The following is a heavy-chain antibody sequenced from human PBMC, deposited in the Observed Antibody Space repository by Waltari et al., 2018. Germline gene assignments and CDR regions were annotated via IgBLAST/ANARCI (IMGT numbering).Heavy chain of an antibody. CDR3: AREGGGFDYTPDY. CDR2: ISSASSYR. CDR1: GFTFSNFA. Sequence: EVQLVESGGGLVKPGGSLRLSCAASGFTFSNFAMNWVRQAPGKGREGVAFISSASSYRYCADSLKGRFTISRDNANESLNLQMDSLTDEDTGIYYCAREGGGFDYTPDYWGQGTLVTVSS. J-gene: IGHJ4*02. D-gene: IGHD5-12*01. V-gene: IGHV3-21*02.